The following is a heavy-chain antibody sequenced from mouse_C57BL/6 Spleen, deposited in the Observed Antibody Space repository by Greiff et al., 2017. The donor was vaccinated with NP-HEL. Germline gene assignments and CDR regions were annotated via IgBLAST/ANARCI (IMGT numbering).Heavy chain of an antibody. Sequence: VQLVESGAELARPGASVKLSCKASGYTFTSYGISWVKQRTGQGLEWIGEIYPRSGNTYYNEKFKGKATLTADKSSSTAYMELRSLTSEDSAVYFCARLYYGNYDYYAMDYWGQGTSVTVSS. CDR2: IYPRSGNT. CDR1: GYTFTSYG. D-gene: IGHD2-1*01. J-gene: IGHJ4*01. CDR3: ARLYYGNYDYYAMDY. V-gene: IGHV1-81*01.